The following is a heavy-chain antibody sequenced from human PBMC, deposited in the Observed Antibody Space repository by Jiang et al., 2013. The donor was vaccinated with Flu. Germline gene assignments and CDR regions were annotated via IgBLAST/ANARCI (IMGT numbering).Heavy chain of an antibody. CDR2: MSYSGSS. D-gene: IGHD3-3*01. Sequence: GSGLVKPSGTLSLTCTVSGDSISSHYWSWIRQPPGKGLEWIGYMSYSGSSNHNPSLKSRVTISIDTSKNQFSLKLSSVTAADTAVYYCARARHYAFLSGYYYYMDVWGKGPRSPSP. J-gene: IGHJ6*03. CDR1: GDSISSHY. V-gene: IGHV4-59*11. CDR3: ARARHYAFLSGYYYYMDV.